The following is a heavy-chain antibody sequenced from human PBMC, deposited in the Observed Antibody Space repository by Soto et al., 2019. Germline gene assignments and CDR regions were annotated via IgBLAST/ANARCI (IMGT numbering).Heavy chain of an antibody. J-gene: IGHJ4*02. CDR3: ARGTRNHFYSSFDY. Sequence: GGSLRLSCAASGFTFSSYSMNWVRQAPGKGLEWVSSISSSSSYIYYADSVKGRFTISRDNAKNSLYLQMNSLRAEDTAVYYCARGTRNHFYSSFDYWGQGTLVTVSS. D-gene: IGHD6-13*01. CDR2: ISSSSSYI. V-gene: IGHV3-21*01. CDR1: GFTFSSYS.